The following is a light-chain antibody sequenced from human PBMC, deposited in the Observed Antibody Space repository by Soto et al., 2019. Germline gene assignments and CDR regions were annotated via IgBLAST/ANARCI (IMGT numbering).Light chain of an antibody. CDR1: QSVSSSY. V-gene: IGKV3-20*01. J-gene: IGKJ1*01. CDR2: DAS. Sequence: EIVLTQSPGTLSLSPGERATLSCRASQSVSSSYLARYQQKPGQAPRLLIYDASSRATGISDRFSGSGSGTDFTFTISRLEPEDFAVYYCQHYDSSQWTFGQGTKVDIK. CDR3: QHYDSSQWT.